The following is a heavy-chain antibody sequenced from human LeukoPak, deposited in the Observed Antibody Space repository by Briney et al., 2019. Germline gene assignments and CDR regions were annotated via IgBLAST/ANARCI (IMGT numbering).Heavy chain of an antibody. CDR2: VYYGGST. D-gene: IGHD5-18*01. J-gene: IGHJ4*02. CDR3: AGGRVWLAFDS. V-gene: IGHV4-59*01. Sequence: PSETLSVTCTVSGGSISNYYWTWIRPRPGQGLEWIAYVYYGGSTNYSPSLKSPGSISVDTSKNQFSLKLSSVTAADTAVYYCAGGRVWLAFDSWGQGTLLTVSS. CDR1: GGSISNYY.